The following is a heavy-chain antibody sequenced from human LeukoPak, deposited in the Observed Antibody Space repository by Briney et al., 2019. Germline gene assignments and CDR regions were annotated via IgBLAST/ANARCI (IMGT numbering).Heavy chain of an antibody. Sequence: SETLSLTCAVYGGSFSDYYWTWIRQPPGEGLEWIGYIYYSGSTYYNPSLKSRVTISIDTSKKQFSLKLSSVTAADTAVYYCASTIVVVTARRFDYWGQGTLVTVSS. CDR1: GGSFSDYY. D-gene: IGHD2-21*02. J-gene: IGHJ4*02. CDR3: ASTIVVVTARRFDY. CDR2: IYYSGST. V-gene: IGHV4-30-4*08.